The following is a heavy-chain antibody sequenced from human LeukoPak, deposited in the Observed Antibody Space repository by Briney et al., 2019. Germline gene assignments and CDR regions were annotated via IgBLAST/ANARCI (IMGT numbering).Heavy chain of an antibody. V-gene: IGHV1-8*01. CDR2: MSPNSGDT. Sequence: ASVKVSCKASGYTFTSYDFSWVRQATGQRPEWMGWMSPNSGDTGYAQKFQDRVTMTRNTSISTAYMELSSLRSDDTAVYYCARGPPNWGYDYWGPGTLVTVSS. J-gene: IGHJ4*02. D-gene: IGHD7-27*01. CDR1: GYTFTSYD. CDR3: ARGPPNWGYDY.